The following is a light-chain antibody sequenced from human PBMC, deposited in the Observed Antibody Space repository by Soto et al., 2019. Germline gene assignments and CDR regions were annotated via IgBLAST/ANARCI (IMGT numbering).Light chain of an antibody. CDR2: DAS. CDR1: QSVSSY. Sequence: EIVLTQSPSTLSFSPLERSTLSCRASQSVSSYLAWYQQKPGQAPRLLIYDASNRATGIPARFSGGGSGTDFTLTISSLEPEDFAVYYCQHRSNWPLTFGGGTKVDIK. V-gene: IGKV3-11*01. CDR3: QHRSNWPLT. J-gene: IGKJ4*01.